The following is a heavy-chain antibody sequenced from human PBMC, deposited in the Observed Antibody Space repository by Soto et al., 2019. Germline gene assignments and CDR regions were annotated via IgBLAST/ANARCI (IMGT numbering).Heavy chain of an antibody. J-gene: IGHJ4*02. Sequence: QAGGSLRLSCAASGFTVSSNYMSWVRQAPGKGLEWVSVIYSGGSTYYADSVKGRFTISRDNSKNTLYLQMNSLRAEDTAVYYCARDKNGVFDYWGQGTLVTVSS. V-gene: IGHV3-53*01. D-gene: IGHD4-17*01. CDR3: ARDKNGVFDY. CDR2: IYSGGST. CDR1: GFTVSSNY.